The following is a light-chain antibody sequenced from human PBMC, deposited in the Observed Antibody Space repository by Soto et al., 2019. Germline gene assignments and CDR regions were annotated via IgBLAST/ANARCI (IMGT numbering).Light chain of an antibody. Sequence: QSVLTQPASVSGSPGQSITISCTGTSSDVGSYNLVSWYQQHPGKAPKLMIYEVSKRPSGVSNRFSGSKSGNTASLTISGLQAEDEADYYCSSYTSSSKVFGTGTKVTVL. CDR3: SSYTSSSKV. J-gene: IGLJ1*01. CDR1: SSDVGSYNL. CDR2: EVS. V-gene: IGLV2-14*02.